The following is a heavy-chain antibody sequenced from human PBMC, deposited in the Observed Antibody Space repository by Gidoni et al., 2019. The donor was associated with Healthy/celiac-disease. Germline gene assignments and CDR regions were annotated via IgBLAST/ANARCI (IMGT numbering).Heavy chain of an antibody. CDR3: ARHRSAGSADAFDI. J-gene: IGHJ3*02. D-gene: IGHD1-26*01. Sequence: EVQLVQSGAEVKKPGWSLEISCTGSGYSFTSYWHGWVRQMPGKGLEWMGIIYPGDTDTRYSPSFQGQVTISADKSISTAYLQGSSLKASDTAMYYCARHRSAGSADAFDIWGQGTMVTVSS. CDR2: IYPGDTDT. V-gene: IGHV5-51*01. CDR1: GYSFTSYW.